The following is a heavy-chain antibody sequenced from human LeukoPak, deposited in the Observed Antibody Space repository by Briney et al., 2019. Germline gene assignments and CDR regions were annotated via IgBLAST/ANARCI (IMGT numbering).Heavy chain of an antibody. J-gene: IGHJ4*02. CDR2: ISYGGNNP. CDR3: ARAPDTSGYYFYLDY. V-gene: IGHV3-30-3*01. CDR1: GFTFSRYA. Sequence: GGSLRLSCGASGFTFSRYAMNWVRQAPGQGLEWVAIISYGGNNPYYAESVRGRFTISRDNTKNTVYLQMNSLRPEDTAVYYCARAPDTSGYYFYLDYWGQGALVTVSS. D-gene: IGHD3-22*01.